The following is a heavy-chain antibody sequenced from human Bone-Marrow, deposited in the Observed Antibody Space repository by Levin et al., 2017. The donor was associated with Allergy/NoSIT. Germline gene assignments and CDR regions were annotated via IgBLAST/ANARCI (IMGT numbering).Heavy chain of an antibody. Sequence: GGSLRLSCAASGFTFSTYAIHWIRQAPGKGLEWVSFISYDGSHKNYADSVRGRFTISRDNSKDTVYLEMNSLRAEDTAIYYCMRGGYYDILTGDYGAYWGQGTLVSVSS. D-gene: IGHD3-9*01. CDR1: GFTFSTYA. V-gene: IGHV3-30*04. CDR2: ISYDGSHK. J-gene: IGHJ4*02. CDR3: MRGGYYDILTGDYGAY.